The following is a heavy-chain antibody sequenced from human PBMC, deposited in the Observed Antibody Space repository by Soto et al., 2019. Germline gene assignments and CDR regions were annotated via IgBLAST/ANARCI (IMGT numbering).Heavy chain of an antibody. CDR1: GGSISSGGYS. CDR3: ARGVVVTAIWYFDL. D-gene: IGHD2-21*02. V-gene: IGHV4-30-2*01. CDR2: IYHGGST. J-gene: IGHJ2*01. Sequence: QLQLQESGSGLVKPSQTLSLTCAVSGGSISSGGYSWSWIRQPPGKGLEWIGYIYHGGSTYYNQSLKSRVTISVDRSKNQFPLKLSSVTAADTAVYYCARGVVVTAIWYFDLWGRGTLVTVSS.